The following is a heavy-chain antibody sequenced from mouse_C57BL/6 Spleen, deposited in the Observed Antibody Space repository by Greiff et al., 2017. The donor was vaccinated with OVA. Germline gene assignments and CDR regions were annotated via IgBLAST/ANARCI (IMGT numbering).Heavy chain of an antibody. CDR3: TRREVYFDY. V-gene: IGHV1-15*01. CDR1: GYTFTDYE. Sequence: QVHVKQSGAELVRPGASVTLSCKASGYTFTDYEMHWVKQTPVHGLEWIGAIDPETGGTAYNQKFKGKAILTADKSSSTAYMELRSLTSEDSAVYYCTRREVYFDYWGQGTTLTVSS. J-gene: IGHJ2*01. CDR2: IDPETGGT.